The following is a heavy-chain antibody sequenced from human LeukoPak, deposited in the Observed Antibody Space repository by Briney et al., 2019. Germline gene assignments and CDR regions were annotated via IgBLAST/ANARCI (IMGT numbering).Heavy chain of an antibody. CDR1: GGTFSSYA. J-gene: IGHJ4*02. D-gene: IGHD3-10*01. Sequence: GASVKVSCKASGGTFSSYAISWVRQAPGQGLEWMGGIIPIFGTANYAQKFQGRVTITADESTSTAYMELSSLRSEDTAVYYCAREGAYYGSGSRPCDYWGQGTLVTVSS. V-gene: IGHV1-69*01. CDR2: IIPIFGTA. CDR3: AREGAYYGSGSRPCDY.